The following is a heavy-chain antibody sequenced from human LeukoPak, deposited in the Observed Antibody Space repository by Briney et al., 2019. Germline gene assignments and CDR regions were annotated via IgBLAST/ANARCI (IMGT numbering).Heavy chain of an antibody. CDR2: IAPSSGTT. V-gene: IGHV1-46*01. CDR1: GYTFSNYG. CDR3: ARASGSSAVPFDY. D-gene: IGHD3-10*01. J-gene: IGHJ4*02. Sequence: GASVRVSCKPSGYTFSNYGISWVRQAPGQGLEWMGVIAPSSGTTSYAQKFQGRVTMTRDASTSTLYMELSSLTSEDTAVYYCARASGSSAVPFDYWGQGTLVTVSS.